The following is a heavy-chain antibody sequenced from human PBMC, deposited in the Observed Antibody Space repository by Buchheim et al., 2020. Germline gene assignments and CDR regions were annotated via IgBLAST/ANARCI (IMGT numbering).Heavy chain of an antibody. CDR2: ISSSGSTI. J-gene: IGHJ6*02. V-gene: IGHV3-48*04. CDR1: GFTSSSYG. Sequence: VQLVESGGGVVQPGRSLRLSCAASGFTSSSYGMHWVRQAPGKGLEWVSYISSSGSTIYYADSVKGRFTISRDNAKNALYLQMNSLRAEDTAVYYCARGAHYGGNWAIYYYYYYGMDVWGQGTT. D-gene: IGHD4-23*01. CDR3: ARGAHYGGNWAIYYYYYYGMDV.